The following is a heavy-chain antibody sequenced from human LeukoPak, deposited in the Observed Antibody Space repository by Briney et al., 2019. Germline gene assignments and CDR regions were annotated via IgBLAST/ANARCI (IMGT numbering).Heavy chain of an antibody. CDR2: ISGSGGST. V-gene: IGHV3-23*01. J-gene: IGHJ4*02. D-gene: IGHD3-16*01. CDR1: GFTFSSYA. Sequence: GGSLRLSCAASGFTFSSYAMSWVRQAPGKGLEWVSAISGSGGSTYYADSVKGRFTISRDNSRDTLYLQMNSLRAEDTAIYYCAKGYYDYVWGSYYFDYWGQGTLVTVSS. CDR3: AKGYYDYVWGSYYFDY.